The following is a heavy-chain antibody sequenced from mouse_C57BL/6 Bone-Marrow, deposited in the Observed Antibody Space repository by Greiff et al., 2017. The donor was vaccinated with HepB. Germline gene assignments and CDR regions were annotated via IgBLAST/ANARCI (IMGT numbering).Heavy chain of an antibody. D-gene: IGHD2-4*01. V-gene: IGHV1-69*01. CDR2: IDPSDSYT. Sequence: VQLQQPGAELVMPGASVKLSCKASGYTFTSYWMHRVKQRPGQGLEWIGEIDPSDSYTNYNQKFKGKSTLTVDKSSSTAYMQLSSLTSEDSAVYYCARGDYDYGRDYWGQGTTLTVSS. CDR1: GYTFTSYW. CDR3: ARGDYDYGRDY. J-gene: IGHJ2*01.